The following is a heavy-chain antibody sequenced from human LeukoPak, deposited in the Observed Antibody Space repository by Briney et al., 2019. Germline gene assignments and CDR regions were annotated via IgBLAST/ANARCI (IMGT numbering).Heavy chain of an antibody. J-gene: IGHJ4*02. D-gene: IGHD3-22*01. V-gene: IGHV4-39*02. CDR2: MYYSGST. CDR1: GGAVTGSTYY. CDR3: ARHYYDNTGYYYLDY. Sequence: KSSETLSLTCNVSGGAVTGSTYYWAWIRQPPGKRLEWIGSMYYSGSTFYTPSLKSRVTISVDTSKNHFSLKLTSVTAADTATYYCARHYYDNTGYYYLDYWGQGTLVTVSS.